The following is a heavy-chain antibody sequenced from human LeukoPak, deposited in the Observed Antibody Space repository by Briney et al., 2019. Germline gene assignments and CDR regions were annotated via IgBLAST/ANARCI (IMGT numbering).Heavy chain of an antibody. CDR2: ISSSSSPI. J-gene: IGHJ3*02. CDR1: GFTFSSYS. D-gene: IGHD3-3*01. V-gene: IGHV3-48*04. Sequence: GGSLRLSCAASGFTFSSYSMNWVRQAPGKRLEWVSYISSSSSPIYYADSVKGRFTISRDNAKNSLYLQMNSLRAEDTAVYYCARSRTRGITIFGVVRRAFDIWGQGTMVTVSS. CDR3: ARSRTRGITIFGVVRRAFDI.